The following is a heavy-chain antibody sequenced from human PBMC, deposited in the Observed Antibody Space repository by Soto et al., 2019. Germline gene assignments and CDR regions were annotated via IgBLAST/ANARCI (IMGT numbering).Heavy chain of an antibody. Sequence: PSETLSLTCAVYGGSFSGYYWSWIRQPPGKGLEWIGEINHSGSTNYNPSLKSRVTISVDTSKNQFSLKLSSVTAADTAVYYCARGRSIAAAGVTVDYWGQGTLVTVSS. CDR3: ARGRSIAAAGVTVDY. V-gene: IGHV4-34*01. CDR2: INHSGST. D-gene: IGHD6-13*01. J-gene: IGHJ4*02. CDR1: GGSFSGYY.